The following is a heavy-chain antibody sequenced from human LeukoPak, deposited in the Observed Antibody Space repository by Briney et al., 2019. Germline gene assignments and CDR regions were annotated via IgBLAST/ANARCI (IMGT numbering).Heavy chain of an antibody. CDR2: IIPIFGTA. J-gene: IGHJ4*02. V-gene: IGHV1-69*05. CDR3: ARDSMGPYSGYDYGLFDY. D-gene: IGHD5-12*01. CDR1: GGTFSSYA. Sequence: ASVKVSCKASGGTFSSYAISWVRQAPGQGLEWMGGIIPIFGTANYAQKFQGRVTITTDESTGTAYMELSSLRSEDTAVYYCARDSMGPYSGYDYGLFDYWGQGTLVTVSS.